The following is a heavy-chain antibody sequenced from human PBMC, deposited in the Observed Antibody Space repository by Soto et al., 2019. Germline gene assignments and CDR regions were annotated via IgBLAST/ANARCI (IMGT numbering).Heavy chain of an antibody. Sequence: SETLSLTCTVSGGSISSNYWSWIRQPPGKGLEWIGYIYYSGSTDYKPSLKSRVTISVDTSKTQFSLKLSSVTAADTAVYYCARGIVGATPWFDYWGQGTLVTVSS. V-gene: IGHV4-59*08. CDR3: ARGIVGATPWFDY. D-gene: IGHD1-26*01. CDR2: IYYSGST. J-gene: IGHJ4*02. CDR1: GGSISSNY.